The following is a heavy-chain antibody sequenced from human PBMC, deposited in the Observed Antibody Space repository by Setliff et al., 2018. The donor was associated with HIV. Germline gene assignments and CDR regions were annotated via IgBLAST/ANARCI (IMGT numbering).Heavy chain of an antibody. CDR3: ASVGPRYSSGWCPAY. J-gene: IGHJ4*02. CDR1: GYTFTSYA. V-gene: IGHV7-4-1*02. Sequence: GASVKVSCKASGYTFTSYAMNWVRQAPGQGLEWMGWINTKTGNPTYAQGFTGRFVFSLDTSVSTAYLQISSLKAEDTAVYYCASVGPRYSSGWCPAYWGPGTLVTVSS. CDR2: INTKTGNP. D-gene: IGHD6-19*01.